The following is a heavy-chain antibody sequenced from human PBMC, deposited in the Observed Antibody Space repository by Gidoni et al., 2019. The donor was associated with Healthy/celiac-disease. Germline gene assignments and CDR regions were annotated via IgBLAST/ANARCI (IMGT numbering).Heavy chain of an antibody. CDR2: INHSGST. CDR1: GGSFSGYY. V-gene: IGHV4-34*01. CDR3: ARAAPARARYGEWVYAFDI. D-gene: IGHD4-17*01. J-gene: IGHJ3*02. Sequence: QVQLQQWGAGLLKPSETLSLTCAVYGGSFSGYYWSWIRQPPGKGLEWIGEINHSGSTNYNPSLKSRVTISVDTSKNQFSLKLSSVTAADTAVYYCARAAPARARYGEWVYAFDIWGQGTMVTVSS.